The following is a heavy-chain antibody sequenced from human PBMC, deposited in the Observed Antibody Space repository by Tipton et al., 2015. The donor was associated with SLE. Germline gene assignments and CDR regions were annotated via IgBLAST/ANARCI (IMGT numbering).Heavy chain of an antibody. CDR1: GGTFSSYA. V-gene: IGHV1-69*01. J-gene: IGHJ5*01. CDR3: ASGATNWFDS. CDR2: ITPVFQTP. D-gene: IGHD3-16*01. Sequence: QVQLVQSGAEVKKPGSSGKVSCKASGGTFSSYAGSGVRQAPGQGLEWVGGITPVFQTPKYAPKFQDRVSITTDESTSTVFLELPSLRSDDTAIYFCASGATNWFDSWGQGTLVTVSS.